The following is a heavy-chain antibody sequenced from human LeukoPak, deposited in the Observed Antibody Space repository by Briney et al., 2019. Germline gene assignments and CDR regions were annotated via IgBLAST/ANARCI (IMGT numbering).Heavy chain of an antibody. CDR1: GYTFTGYY. CDR3: ARDRFGGTTVH. D-gene: IGHD4-11*01. J-gene: IGHJ4*02. V-gene: IGHV1-2*02. CDR2: IDPNSGGT. Sequence: ASVRASCKASGYTFTGYYIHWARQAPGQGPEWMGWIDPNSGGTNYAQKFQGRVTMTRDTSINTAYMELSSLKSADTAVYFCARDRFGGTTVHWGQGTLVTVSS.